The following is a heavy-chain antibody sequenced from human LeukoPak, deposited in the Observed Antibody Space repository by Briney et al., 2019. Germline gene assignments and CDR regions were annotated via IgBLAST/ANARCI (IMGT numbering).Heavy chain of an antibody. CDR1: GFTFSSYA. CDR2: INLNGGST. V-gene: IGHV3-64D*06. Sequence: GGSLRLSCSASGFTFSSYAMHWVRQAPGKGLEYVSAINLNGGSTHYADSVRGRFTISRDNSKNTLYLQMSSLRAEDTAVYYCVKDSYDYWGQGTLVTVSS. CDR3: VKDSYDY. J-gene: IGHJ4*02.